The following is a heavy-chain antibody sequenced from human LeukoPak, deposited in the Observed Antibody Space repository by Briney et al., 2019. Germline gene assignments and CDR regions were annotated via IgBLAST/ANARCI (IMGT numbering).Heavy chain of an antibody. J-gene: IGHJ4*02. CDR2: ISYDGRNK. V-gene: IGHV3-30*18. CDR1: GFTFSTYS. CDR3: AKGPLRGTAAAIDY. D-gene: IGHD2-2*01. Sequence: GGSLRLSCAASGFTFSTYSMNWVRQAPGKGLERVAVISYDGRNKHYPDSVKGRFTISRDISTDTLWLQMDSLRTEDTAVYYCAKGPLRGTAAAIDYWGQGTLVTVSS.